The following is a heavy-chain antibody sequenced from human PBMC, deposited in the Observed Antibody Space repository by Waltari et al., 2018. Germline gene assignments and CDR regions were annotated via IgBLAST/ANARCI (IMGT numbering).Heavy chain of an antibody. V-gene: IGHV4-38-2*02. J-gene: IGHJ4*02. Sequence: QVQLQASGPGLVKPSETLSLPCTVSGYSISSGYYWGWIRQPPGKGLEWIGSIYHSGSTYYNPSLKSRVTISVDTSKNQFSLKLSSVTAADTAVYYCARDGGPFDYWGQGTLVTVSS. CDR3: ARDGGPFDY. CDR2: IYHSGST. D-gene: IGHD2-15*01. CDR1: GYSISSGYY.